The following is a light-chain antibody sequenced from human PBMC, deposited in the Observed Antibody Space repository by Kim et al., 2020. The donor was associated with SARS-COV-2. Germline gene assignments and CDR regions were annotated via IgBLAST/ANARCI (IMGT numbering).Light chain of an antibody. CDR2: AAS. V-gene: IGKV1-39*01. CDR3: QQTYISPFT. CDR1: QNINSH. J-gene: IGKJ3*01. Sequence: DIQMTQSPSSLSASVGDRVTITCRTSQNINSHLNWYHQKPGRAPKLLIYAASTLQGGVPSRFSGSGSETDFTLTISSLQPEHFATYFCQQTYISPFTFGPGTKVDIK.